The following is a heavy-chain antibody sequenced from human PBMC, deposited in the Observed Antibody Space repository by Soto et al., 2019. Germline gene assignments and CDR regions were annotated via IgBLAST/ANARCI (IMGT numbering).Heavy chain of an antibody. Sequence: GGSMRLSCAASGFSFSSYTMNWVRQAPGKGLDWVSAISPTSSYIYYADSVKGRVTISRDNAKNSLYLQLNSLRAEDTAVYYCAIDSPPADPYRSAWTGWFDLWGQGTLVTL. CDR1: GFSFSSYT. J-gene: IGHJ5*02. V-gene: IGHV3-21*01. D-gene: IGHD6-19*01. CDR2: ISPTSSYI. CDR3: AIDSPPADPYRSAWTGWFDL.